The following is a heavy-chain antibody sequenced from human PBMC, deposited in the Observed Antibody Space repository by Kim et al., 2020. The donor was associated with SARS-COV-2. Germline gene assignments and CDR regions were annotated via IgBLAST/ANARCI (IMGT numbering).Heavy chain of an antibody. D-gene: IGHD3-10*01. CDR3: ATNYGSGSYGMDS. CDR1: GFTFSNYA. J-gene: IGHJ4*02. Sequence: GGSLRLSCAASGFTFSNYAMHWVRQAPGKGLEWVALIWYDGSNQDYADSLKGRFTISRDNSKNTLYLQMNILRAEDTAVYYCATNYGSGSYGMDSWGQGT. CDR2: IWYDGSNQ. V-gene: IGHV3-33*01.